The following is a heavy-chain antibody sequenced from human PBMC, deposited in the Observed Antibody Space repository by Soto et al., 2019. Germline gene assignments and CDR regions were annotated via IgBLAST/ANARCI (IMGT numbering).Heavy chain of an antibody. Sequence: PSETLSLTCTVSGGSIRSSYWSWIRQPPGKGLEWIGYSYDSGSTNYNPSLKSRVAISLDTSKNQFSLRLASVAATDTAVYFCAREIRYCANGVCSSSAMDVWGQGTTVTVSS. D-gene: IGHD2-8*01. CDR3: AREIRYCANGVCSSSAMDV. CDR2: SYDSGST. J-gene: IGHJ6*02. V-gene: IGHV4-59*12. CDR1: GGSIRSSY.